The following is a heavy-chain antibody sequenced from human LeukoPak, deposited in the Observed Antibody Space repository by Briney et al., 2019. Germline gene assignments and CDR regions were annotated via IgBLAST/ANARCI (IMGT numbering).Heavy chain of an antibody. Sequence: PSETLSLTCTVSGGSISSSSYYWGWIRQPPGKGLEWIGSIYYSGSTYYNPSLKSRVTISVDTSKNRFSLKLSSVTAADTAVYYCARPSGYSYGYGIDYWGQGTLVTVSS. CDR1: GGSISSSSYY. CDR3: ARPSGYSYGYGIDY. J-gene: IGHJ4*02. V-gene: IGHV4-39*01. CDR2: IYYSGST. D-gene: IGHD5-18*01.